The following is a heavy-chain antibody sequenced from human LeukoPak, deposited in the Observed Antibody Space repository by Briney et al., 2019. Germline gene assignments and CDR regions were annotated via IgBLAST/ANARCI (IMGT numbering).Heavy chain of an antibody. CDR3: ATVSRDLGWFDP. CDR1: GYTFTSYG. CDR2: FDPEDGET. V-gene: IGHV1-24*01. J-gene: IGHJ5*02. D-gene: IGHD7-27*01. Sequence: GASVKVSCKASGYTFTSYGISWVRQAPGKGLEWMGGFDPEDGETIYAQKFQGRVTMTEDTSTDTAYMELSSLRSEDTAVYYCATVSRDLGWFDPWGQGTLVTVSS.